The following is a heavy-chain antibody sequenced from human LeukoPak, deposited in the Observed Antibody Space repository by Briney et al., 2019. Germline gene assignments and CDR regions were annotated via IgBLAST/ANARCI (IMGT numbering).Heavy chain of an antibody. V-gene: IGHV4-34*01. CDR2: INHSGST. D-gene: IGHD5-24*01. J-gene: IGHJ4*02. CDR3: ARVLGDGYSDY. CDR1: GGSFSGYY. Sequence: SETLSLTCAVYGGSFSGYYWSWIRQPPGKGLEWIGEINHSGSTNYNPSLKSRVTISVDTSKNQFSLRLSSVIAADTAVYYCARVLGDGYSDYWGQGTLVTVSS.